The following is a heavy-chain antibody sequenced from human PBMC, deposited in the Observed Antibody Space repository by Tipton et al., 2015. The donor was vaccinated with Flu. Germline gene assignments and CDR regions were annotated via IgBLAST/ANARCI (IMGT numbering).Heavy chain of an antibody. CDR3: AEGYCSGGSCYLSY. V-gene: IGHV4-59*01. CDR1: GGSISSYY. CDR2: IYYSGST. J-gene: IGHJ4*02. Sequence: TLSLTCTVSGGSISSYYWSWIRQPPGKGLEWIGYIYYSGSTNYNPSLKSRVTISVDTSKNQFSLKLSSVTAADTAVYYCAEGYCSGGSCYLSYWGQATLVTVSS. D-gene: IGHD2-15*01.